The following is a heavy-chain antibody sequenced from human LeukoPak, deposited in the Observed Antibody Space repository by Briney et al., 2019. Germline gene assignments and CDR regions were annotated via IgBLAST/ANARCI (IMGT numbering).Heavy chain of an antibody. CDR2: INPNSGST. D-gene: IGHD3-10*01. Sequence: ASVKVSCKASGYTFTGYYVHWVRQAPGQGLEWMGWINPNSGSTTYAQKLQGRVTMTRDTSISTAYMELSRLRSDDTAVYYCARDPGTDAFDIWGQGTMVTVSS. V-gene: IGHV1-2*02. CDR1: GYTFTGYY. J-gene: IGHJ3*02. CDR3: ARDPGTDAFDI.